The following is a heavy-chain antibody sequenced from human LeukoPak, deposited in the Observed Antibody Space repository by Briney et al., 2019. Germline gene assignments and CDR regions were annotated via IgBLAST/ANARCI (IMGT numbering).Heavy chain of an antibody. J-gene: IGHJ4*02. CDR3: ARGLSAIVY. CDR2: INHSGST. CDR1: GGSFSGYY. D-gene: IGHD2-15*01. V-gene: IGHV4-34*01. Sequence: ETLSLTCAVYGGSFSGYYWSWIRQPPGKGLEWIGEINHSGSTNYNPSLKSRVTISVDTSKNQFSLKLSSVTAADTAVYYCARGLSAIVYWGQGTLVTVSS.